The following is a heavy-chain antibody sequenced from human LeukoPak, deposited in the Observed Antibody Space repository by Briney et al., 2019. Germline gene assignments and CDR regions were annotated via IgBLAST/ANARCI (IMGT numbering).Heavy chain of an antibody. CDR1: GFTFSSYA. CDR2: KSYDGSNK. CDR3: ARDSSGYTFDY. J-gene: IGHJ4*02. V-gene: IGHV3-30-3*01. Sequence: GGSLRLSCAASGFTFSSYAMHWVRQAPGKGLEWVAVKSYDGSNKYYADSVKGRFTISRDNSKNTLYLQMNSLRAEDTAVYYCARDSSGYTFDYWGQGTLVTVSS. D-gene: IGHD3-22*01.